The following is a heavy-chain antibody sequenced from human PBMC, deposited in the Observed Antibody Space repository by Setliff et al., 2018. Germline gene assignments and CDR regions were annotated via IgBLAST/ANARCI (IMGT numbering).Heavy chain of an antibody. Sequence: SETLSLTCTVSDGSLYSGNYYWTWIRQPAGKALEWIGHIHGTEGTHYNPSLESRVTISRDKSPNQFSLMLRSVTAADTALYYCARDGPHCVTSSCPGAWFDPWGQGILVTVSS. J-gene: IGHJ5*02. V-gene: IGHV4-61*09. CDR2: IHGTEGT. D-gene: IGHD2-2*01. CDR1: DGSLYSGNYY. CDR3: ARDGPHCVTSSCPGAWFDP.